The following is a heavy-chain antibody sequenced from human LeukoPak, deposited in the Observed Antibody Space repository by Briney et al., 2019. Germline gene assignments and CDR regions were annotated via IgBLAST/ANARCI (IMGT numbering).Heavy chain of an antibody. CDR3: TRHQWWLAPRNFDY. J-gene: IGHJ4*02. CDR2: IYHSGST. CDR1: GGSINSTGYY. D-gene: IGHD2-8*01. Sequence: PSETLSLTCTVSGGSINSTGYYWGWIRQSPGKGLEWIGTIYHSGSTYYNPSLKSRVTISVDTSKNQFSLKLSSVTAADMAVYYCTRHQWWLAPRNFDYWGQGTLVTVSS. V-gene: IGHV4-39*01.